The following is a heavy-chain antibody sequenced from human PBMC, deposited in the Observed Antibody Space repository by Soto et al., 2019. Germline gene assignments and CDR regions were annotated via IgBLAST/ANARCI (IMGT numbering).Heavy chain of an antibody. V-gene: IGHV1-3*01. CDR3: ARDRGYSYGYPTAYFDY. D-gene: IGHD5-18*01. CDR1: GYTFTSYA. J-gene: IGHJ4*02. CDR2: INAGNGNT. Sequence: ASVKVSCKASGYTFTSYAMHWVRQAPGQRLEWMGWINAGNGNTKYSQKFQGRVTITRDTSGSTAYIELSSLRTEDPAVYYCARDRGYSYGYPTAYFDYWGQGTLVTVSS.